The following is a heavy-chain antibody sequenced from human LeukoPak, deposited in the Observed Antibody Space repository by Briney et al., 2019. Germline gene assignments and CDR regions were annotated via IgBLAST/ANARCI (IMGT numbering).Heavy chain of an antibody. D-gene: IGHD5-12*01. CDR1: GYSFTSYW. J-gene: IGHJ4*02. Sequence: GESLKISCKGSGYSFTSYWISWVRQMPGKGPEWMGRIDPSDSYTNYSPSFQGHVTISADKSISTAYLQWSSLKASDTAMYYCASLYGGSPPYDFDYWGQGTLVTVSS. CDR2: IDPSDSYT. CDR3: ASLYGGSPPYDFDY. V-gene: IGHV5-10-1*01.